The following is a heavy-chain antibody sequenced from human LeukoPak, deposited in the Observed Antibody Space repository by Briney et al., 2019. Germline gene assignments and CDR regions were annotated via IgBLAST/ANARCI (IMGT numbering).Heavy chain of an antibody. V-gene: IGHV3-21*01. D-gene: IGHD5-12*01. Sequence: PGGSLRLSCAASGFTFSSYSMNWVRQAPGKGLEWVSSISSSSRYIYYADSVKGRFTISRDNAKNSLYLQMNSLRAEDTAVYYCARGTRLRQATTAPEAGYWGQGTLVTVSS. CDR3: ARGTRLRQATTAPEAGY. CDR1: GFTFSSYS. CDR2: ISSSSRYI. J-gene: IGHJ4*02.